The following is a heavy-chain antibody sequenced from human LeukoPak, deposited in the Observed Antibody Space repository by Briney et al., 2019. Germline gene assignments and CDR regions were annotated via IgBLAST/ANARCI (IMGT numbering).Heavy chain of an antibody. CDR2: ISGNGDSA. J-gene: IGHJ4*02. Sequence: GGSLRLSCAASGFTFSSAAMSWVRQAPGKGLEWLSDISGNGDSAYYADSVKGRLTISRDNSKNTLYLQMNSPSAEDTAVYYCATNPFFDFWGQGTLVTVSS. CDR3: ATNPFFDF. CDR1: GFTFSSAA. V-gene: IGHV3-23*01.